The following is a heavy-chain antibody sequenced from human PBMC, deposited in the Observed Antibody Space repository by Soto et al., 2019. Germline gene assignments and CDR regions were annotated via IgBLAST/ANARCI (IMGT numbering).Heavy chain of an antibody. J-gene: IGHJ4*02. Sequence: EVQLLESGGGLVQPGGSLRLSCAASGFTFTSHAMSWVRQAPGKGLEWVSAVSGGGGTTYYAGSVKGRFTISRDNSKNTLFLQMHSLRAEDTAVYYCTRFFVETGESSGWPWSFHYWGQGTLVTVSS. V-gene: IGHV3-23*01. CDR2: VSGGGGTT. CDR3: TRFFVETGESSGWPWSFHY. D-gene: IGHD6-25*01. CDR1: GFTFTSHA.